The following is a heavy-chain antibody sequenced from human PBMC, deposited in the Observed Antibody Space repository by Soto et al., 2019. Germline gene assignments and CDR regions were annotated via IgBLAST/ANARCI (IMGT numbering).Heavy chain of an antibody. CDR3: AREYSGYDEEDY. V-gene: IGHV3-21*01. Sequence: GGSLRLSCAASGFTFSSYSMNWVRQAPGKGLEWVSSISSSSSYIYYADSVKGRFTISRDNAKNSLYLQMNSLRAEDTAVYYCAREYSGYDEEDYWGQGTLVTVSS. CDR2: ISSSSSYI. D-gene: IGHD5-12*01. CDR1: GFTFSSYS. J-gene: IGHJ4*02.